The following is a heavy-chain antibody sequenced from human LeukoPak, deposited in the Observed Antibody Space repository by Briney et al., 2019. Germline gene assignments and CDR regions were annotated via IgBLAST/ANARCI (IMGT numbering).Heavy chain of an antibody. V-gene: IGHV5-51*01. Sequence: GESLKISCKCSGFDFTAYGIAWVRRMPGKGLEWMGNIYPGGSNGRYSPSFQGQVTMSADKSITTVYLQWSSLKASDTAMYYCARHFHSAWFGFWGQGSLVTVSS. CDR2: IYPGGSNG. CDR3: ARHFHSAWFGF. D-gene: IGHD5-18*01. CDR1: GFDFTAYG. J-gene: IGHJ4*02.